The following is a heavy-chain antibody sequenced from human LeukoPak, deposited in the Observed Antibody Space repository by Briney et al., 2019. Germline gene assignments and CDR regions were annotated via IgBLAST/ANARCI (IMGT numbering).Heavy chain of an antibody. J-gene: IGHJ3*02. V-gene: IGHV3-33*01. D-gene: IGHD1-26*01. CDR1: GFTFSSYG. CDR3: ARMSNVLSGSYSGAFDI. CDR2: IWYDGSNK. Sequence: GRSLRLSCAASGFTFSSYGMHWVRQAPGKGLEWVAVIWYDGSNKYYADSVKGRFTISRDNSKNTLYLQMDSLRAEDTAVYYCARMSNVLSGSYSGAFDIWGQGTMVTVSS.